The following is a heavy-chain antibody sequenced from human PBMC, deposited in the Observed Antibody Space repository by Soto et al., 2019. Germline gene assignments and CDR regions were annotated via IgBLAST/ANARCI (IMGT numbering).Heavy chain of an antibody. D-gene: IGHD6-6*01. CDR1: GGSISSSSYY. CDR2: IYYSGST. Sequence: QLQLQESGPGLVKPSETLSLTCIVSGGSISSSSYYWGWIRQPPGKGLEWIGSIYYSGSTYYNPSLKSRVTISVDTSKNQFSLKLSSVTAADTAVFYCARHRARNWFDPWGQGTQVTVSS. V-gene: IGHV4-39*01. CDR3: ARHRARNWFDP. J-gene: IGHJ5*02.